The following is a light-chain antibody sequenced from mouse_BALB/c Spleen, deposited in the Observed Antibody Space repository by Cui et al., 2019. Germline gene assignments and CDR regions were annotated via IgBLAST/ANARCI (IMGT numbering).Light chain of an antibody. V-gene: IGKV1-117*01. CDR3: FQGSHVPWT. Sequence: LLTQPPRSLPVSIGHQASISCSSSKSIIHSNGNTYFEWYLQKPGQCPKLLIYKVSNRFSGVPDRFSGSGSGTDFTLKISRVEAEDLGVYYFFQGSHVPWTFGGGTKLEVK. J-gene: IGKJ1*01. CDR1: KSIIHSNGNTY. CDR2: KVS.